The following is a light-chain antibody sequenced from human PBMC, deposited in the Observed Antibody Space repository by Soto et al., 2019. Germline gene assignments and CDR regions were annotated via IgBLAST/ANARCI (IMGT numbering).Light chain of an antibody. CDR3: AAWDDSLDAYV. V-gene: IGLV1-44*01. Sequence: QSVLTQPPSASGTPGQGVTISCSGSSSNIGSQTVNWYQQLPGTAPKLLIYSDNQRPSGVPDRFSGSKSGTSASLAISGLQSEDETDYYCAAWDDSLDAYVFGTGTKLTVL. CDR1: SSNIGSQT. CDR2: SDN. J-gene: IGLJ1*01.